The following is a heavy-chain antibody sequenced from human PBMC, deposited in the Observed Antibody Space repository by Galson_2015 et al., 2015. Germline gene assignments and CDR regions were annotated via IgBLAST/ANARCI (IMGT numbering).Heavy chain of an antibody. D-gene: IGHD6-6*01. V-gene: IGHV3-30-3*01. CDR1: GFTFSSYA. Sequence: SLRLSCAASGFTFSSYAMHWVRQAPGKGLVWVAVISSDGSNKFYADSVKGRFTISRDNSKNTLYLQMNSLRPEDTAVYYCARVGGDIAARTWGYFDYWGQGTLVTVSS. J-gene: IGHJ4*02. CDR2: ISSDGSNK. CDR3: ARVGGDIAARTWGYFDY.